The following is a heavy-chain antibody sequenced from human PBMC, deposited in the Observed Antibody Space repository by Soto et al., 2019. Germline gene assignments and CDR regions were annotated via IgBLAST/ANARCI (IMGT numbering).Heavy chain of an antibody. CDR2: VSPYNDDT. Sequence: ASVKVSCKASGYSFSSYGIKWVRQAPGQGLEWLGWVSPYNDDTKYSQKLQGRVTMTTDTSSRIAYMVLRSLRSDDTAVYFCARGGYYDSSGSRNYHYYGMDVWGQGTTVTVSS. CDR3: ARGGYYDSSGSRNYHYYGMDV. J-gene: IGHJ6*02. V-gene: IGHV1-18*01. CDR1: GYSFSSYG. D-gene: IGHD3-22*01.